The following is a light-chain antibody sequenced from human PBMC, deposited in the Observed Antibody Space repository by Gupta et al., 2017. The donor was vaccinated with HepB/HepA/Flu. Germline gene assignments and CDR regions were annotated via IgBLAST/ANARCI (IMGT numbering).Light chain of an antibody. CDR2: AAS. CDR1: QSIDIY. CDR3: QQSYSAPT. J-gene: IGKJ4*01. Sequence: DIQMTQSPSSLSASVGDRVSITCRASQSIDIYISWYQQKPGKAPKLLIYAASNLQSGVPSRFSGSGSGTDFTLTISRLQLEDYATYYCQQSYSAPTFGGGTKVEIK. V-gene: IGKV1-39*01.